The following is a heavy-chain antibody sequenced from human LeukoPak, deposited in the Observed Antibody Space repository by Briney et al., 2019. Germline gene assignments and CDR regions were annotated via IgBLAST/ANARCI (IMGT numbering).Heavy chain of an antibody. CDR3: TTGRRYQLYDY. CDR1: GNTLTELS. V-gene: IGHV1-24*01. D-gene: IGHD1-1*01. J-gene: IGHJ4*02. CDR2: FAPEDGEA. Sequence: ASVKVSCKVFGNTLTELSMHWVRQAPGKGLESMGGFAPEDGEAIYAQQFQGRLTITEDTSTDTAYMELSSLTSEDTAVYYCTTGRRYQLYDYWGQGTLVTVSS.